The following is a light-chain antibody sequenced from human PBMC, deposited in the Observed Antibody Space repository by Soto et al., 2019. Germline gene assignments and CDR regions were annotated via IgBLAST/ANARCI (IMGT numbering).Light chain of an antibody. V-gene: IGKV3-20*01. CDR2: GAS. Sequence: LSLYPGARATLSCRVSQSVSSSYLAGYQQKPGQAPRLLIYGASSRATGIPDRFSGSGSGTDFALTISRLEPEDFAVYYCQQYGSSPWTFGGGTKVDIK. CDR3: QQYGSSPWT. CDR1: QSVSSSY. J-gene: IGKJ4*02.